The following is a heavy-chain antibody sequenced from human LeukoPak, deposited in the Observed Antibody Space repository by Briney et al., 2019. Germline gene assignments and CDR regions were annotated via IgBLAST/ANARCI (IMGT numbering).Heavy chain of an antibody. CDR3: AKGFGELFPYYYYYMDV. Sequence: GGSLRLSCAASGFTFSSYAMSWVRQAPGKGREWVSAISGSGGSTYYADSVKGRFTISRDNSKNTLYLQMNSLRAEDTAVYYCAKGFGELFPYYYYYMDVWGKGTTVTVSS. D-gene: IGHD3-10*01. J-gene: IGHJ6*03. V-gene: IGHV3-23*01. CDR2: ISGSGGST. CDR1: GFTFSSYA.